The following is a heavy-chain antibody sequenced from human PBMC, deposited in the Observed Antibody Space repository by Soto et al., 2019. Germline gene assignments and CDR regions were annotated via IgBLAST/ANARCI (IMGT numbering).Heavy chain of an antibody. CDR1: GGSISSYY. D-gene: IGHD6-6*01. V-gene: IGHV4-59*01. CDR2: IYYSGST. Sequence: SETLSLTCTVSGGSISSYYWSWILQTPGKGLEWIGYIYYSGSTNYNPSLKSRVTIPVDTSKNQFSLKLSSVTAADTAVYYCARAGIAALRYDYWGQGTLVTVSS. J-gene: IGHJ4*02. CDR3: ARAGIAALRYDY.